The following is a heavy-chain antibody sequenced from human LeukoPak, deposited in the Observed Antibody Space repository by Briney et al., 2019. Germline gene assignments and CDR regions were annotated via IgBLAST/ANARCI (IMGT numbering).Heavy chain of an antibody. CDR2: INSDGTST. CDR3: ARGASGYSYG. J-gene: IGHJ4*02. Sequence: GGSLRLSCAASGFTYSSYWMHWVRQPPGKGLVWVSRINSDGTSTSYADSVKGRFTISRDNAENTLYLQMNSLRAEDTAVYYCARGASGYSYGWGQGTLVTVSS. D-gene: IGHD5-18*01. V-gene: IGHV3-74*01. CDR1: GFTYSSYW.